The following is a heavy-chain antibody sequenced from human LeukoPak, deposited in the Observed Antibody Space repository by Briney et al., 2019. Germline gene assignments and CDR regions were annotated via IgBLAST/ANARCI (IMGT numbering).Heavy chain of an antibody. V-gene: IGHV4-34*01. CDR1: GGSFSGFY. CDR3: ARVRHDPLEYGYYMDL. J-gene: IGHJ6*03. CDR2: INHTGNT. Sequence: KASETLSLTCAVDGGSFSGFYRSWIRQTPGRGLEWIGEINHTGNTNYNPSLTDYNPSLKSRVTMSVDSSKNELSLKVRSVTAADTGVYFCARVRHDPLEYGYYMDLSGHGTTVIVSS. D-gene: IGHD3-3*01.